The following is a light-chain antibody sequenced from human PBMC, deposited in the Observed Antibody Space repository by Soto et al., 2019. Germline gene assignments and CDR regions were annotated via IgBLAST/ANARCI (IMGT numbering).Light chain of an antibody. V-gene: IGKV1-5*03. Sequence: MTQPPPTLSPSVLGYVSINCLASQSISAWLAWYQQKPGKAPRXXXYKASTLEIGVPSRFSGSGSGTEFTLTISSLQNDDVAIYDCQQYNDYSWTFGEGTKVDIK. J-gene: IGKJ1*01. CDR2: KAS. CDR1: QSISAW. CDR3: QQYNDYSWT.